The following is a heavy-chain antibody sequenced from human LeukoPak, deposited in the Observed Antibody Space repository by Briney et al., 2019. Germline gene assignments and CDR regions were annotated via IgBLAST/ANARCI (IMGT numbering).Heavy chain of an antibody. CDR3: ARHPGYCRSTSCFDWYFDL. D-gene: IGHD2-2*01. CDR1: GGSISSYY. J-gene: IGHJ2*01. V-gene: IGHV4-4*09. Sequence: SETLSLTCSVSGGSISSYYWSWIRQPPGKGLEWIGYIYTSGSTNYNPSLKRRVTISVDTSKNHFPLKLSSVSAADTAVYYCARHPGYCRSTSCFDWYFDLWGRGTLVTVSS. CDR2: IYTSGST.